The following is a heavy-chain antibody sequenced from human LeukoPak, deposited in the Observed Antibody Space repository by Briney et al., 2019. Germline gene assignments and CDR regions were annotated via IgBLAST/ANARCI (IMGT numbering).Heavy chain of an antibody. CDR1: GYTFTSYG. CDR2: ISAYNGNT. Sequence: ASVKVSCKASGYTFTSYGISWVRQAPGQGLEWMGWISAYNGNTNYAQKLQGRVTMTTDTSTSTAYMELRSLRSDDTAVYYCASGPGVTWITTLYFDYWGQGTLVTVSS. J-gene: IGHJ4*02. D-gene: IGHD3-22*01. CDR3: ASGPGVTWITTLYFDY. V-gene: IGHV1-18*01.